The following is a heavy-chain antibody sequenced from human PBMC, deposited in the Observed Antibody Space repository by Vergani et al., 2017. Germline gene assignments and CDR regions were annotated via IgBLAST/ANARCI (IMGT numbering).Heavy chain of an antibody. CDR3: ARDNRGXFDP. CDR2: IYTSGST. D-gene: IGHD1-14*01. Sequence: QVQLQESGPGLVKPSQTLSLTCTVSGGSISSGSYYWSWIRQPAGKGLEWIGRIYTSGSTNYNPSLKSRVTISVDTSKNQFSLKLSSVTAADTAVYYCARDNRGXFDPWGPGTLVTVSS. CDR1: GGSISSGSYY. V-gene: IGHV4-61*02. J-gene: IGHJ5*02.